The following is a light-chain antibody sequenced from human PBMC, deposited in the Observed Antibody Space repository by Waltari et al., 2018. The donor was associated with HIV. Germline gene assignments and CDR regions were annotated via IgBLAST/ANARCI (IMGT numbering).Light chain of an antibody. V-gene: IGLV6-57*01. J-gene: IGLJ1*01. CDR1: SRNIASSY. Sequence: NFLLTPPHSVSESPRKTVTISSTRSSRNIASSYVQWYQQRPGSPPTTVIHANNQRPSGVPDRFSGSIDSSSNSASLTISGLRTEDEADYYCQSHDNKIFYVFGGGTYVTVL. CDR2: ANN. CDR3: QSHDNKIFYV.